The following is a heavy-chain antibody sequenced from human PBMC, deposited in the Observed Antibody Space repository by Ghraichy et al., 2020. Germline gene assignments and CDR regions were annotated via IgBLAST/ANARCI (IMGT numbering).Heavy chain of an antibody. J-gene: IGHJ4*02. Sequence: SETLSLTCTVSGGAIGSFYWSWIRQPPGKGLEWIGYIYYGGSTNYNPSLKSRVTISRDTSKNQFSLKVNYVTAADTAVYYCARDLVDTGSFDYWGQVILVTVSS. V-gene: IGHV4-59*01. D-gene: IGHD5-18*01. CDR3: ARDLVDTGSFDY. CDR1: GGAIGSFY. CDR2: IYYGGST.